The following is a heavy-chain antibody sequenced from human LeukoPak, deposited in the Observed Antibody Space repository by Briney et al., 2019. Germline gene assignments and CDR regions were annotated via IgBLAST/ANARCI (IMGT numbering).Heavy chain of an antibody. CDR1: GGSISSSNW. D-gene: IGHD7-27*01. CDR3: ARNPVFLIANWGSNSDY. V-gene: IGHV4-4*02. J-gene: IGHJ4*02. Sequence: PSETLSLTRAVSGGSISSSNWWSWVRQPPGKGLEWIGEIYHSGSTNYNPSLKSRVTISVDKSKNQFSLKLSSVTAADTAVYYCARNPVFLIANWGSNSDYWGQGTLVTVSS. CDR2: IYHSGST.